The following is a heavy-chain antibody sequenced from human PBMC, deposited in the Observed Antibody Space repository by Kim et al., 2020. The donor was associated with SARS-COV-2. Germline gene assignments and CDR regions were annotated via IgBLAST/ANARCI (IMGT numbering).Heavy chain of an antibody. CDR2: INHSGST. V-gene: IGHV4-34*01. J-gene: IGHJ1*01. D-gene: IGHD2-2*02. CDR1: GGSFSGYY. CDR3: ARDLYFEGSFQH. Sequence: SETLSLTCAVYGGSFSGYYWSWIRQPPGKGLEWIGEINHSGSTNYNPSLKSRVTISVDTSKNQFSLKLSSVTAADTAVYYCARDLYFEGSFQHWGQGTLVTXSS.